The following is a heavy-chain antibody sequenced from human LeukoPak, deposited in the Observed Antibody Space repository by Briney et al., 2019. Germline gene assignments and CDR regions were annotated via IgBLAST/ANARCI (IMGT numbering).Heavy chain of an antibody. J-gene: IGHJ4*02. D-gene: IGHD3-10*01. V-gene: IGHV4-34*01. CDR1: GGSFSGYY. CDR2: INHSGST. Sequence: SETLSLTCAVCGGSFSGYYWSWIRQPPGKGLEWVGEINHSGSTNYNPSLKSRVTISVDTSRNQFSLKLSSVTAADTAVYYCARVGSITMVRGVIWYYFDYWGQGTLVAVSS. CDR3: ARVGSITMVRGVIWYYFDY.